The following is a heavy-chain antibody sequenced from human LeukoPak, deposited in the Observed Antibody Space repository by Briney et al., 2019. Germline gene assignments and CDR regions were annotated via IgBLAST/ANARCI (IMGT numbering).Heavy chain of an antibody. D-gene: IGHD1-26*01. V-gene: IGHV4-59*08. J-gene: IGHJ4*02. CDR2: IYYSGIT. Sequence: SETLSLTCTVSAGSISSYYWNWIRQPPGKGLEWIGYIYYSGITNYDPSLKSRVTISVDTSNNQFSLKLTSVTAADTAVYYCAKSGGYGLIDYWGQGTLVTVSS. CDR1: AGSISSYY. CDR3: AKSGGYGLIDY.